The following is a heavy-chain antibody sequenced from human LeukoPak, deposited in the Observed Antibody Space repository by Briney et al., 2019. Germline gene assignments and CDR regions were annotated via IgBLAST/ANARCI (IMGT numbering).Heavy chain of an antibody. CDR1: GGSISSSSYY. J-gene: IGHJ4*02. D-gene: IGHD3-3*01. CDR2: IYYSGST. V-gene: IGHV4-39*07. Sequence: PSETLSLTCTVSGGSISSSSYYWGWIRQPPGKGLEWIGSIYYSGSTYYNPSLKSRVTISVDTSKDQFSLKLSSVTAADTAVYYCARRDYDFWSGPANNFDYWGQGTLVTVSS. CDR3: ARRDYDFWSGPANNFDY.